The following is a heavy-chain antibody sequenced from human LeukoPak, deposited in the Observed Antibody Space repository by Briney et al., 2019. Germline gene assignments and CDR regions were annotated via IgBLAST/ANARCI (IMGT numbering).Heavy chain of an antibody. CDR2: INHSGST. CDR3: AGVEAGLLWFKGYFDY. J-gene: IGHJ4*02. CDR1: GGSFSGYY. D-gene: IGHD3-10*01. V-gene: IGHV4-34*01. Sequence: SETLSLTCAVYGGSFSGYYWSWIRQPPGKGLEWIGEINHSGSTNYNPSLKSRVTISVDTSKNQFSLKLSSVTAADTAVYYCAGVEAGLLWFKGYFDYWGQGTLVTVSS.